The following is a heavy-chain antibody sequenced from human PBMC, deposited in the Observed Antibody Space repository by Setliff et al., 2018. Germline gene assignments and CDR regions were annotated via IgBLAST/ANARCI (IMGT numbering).Heavy chain of an antibody. V-gene: IGHV3-48*04. CDR3: ARDRHYGSGSYYTDY. CDR1: GFTFSGYS. D-gene: IGHD3-10*01. Sequence: PGGSLRLSCEASGFTFSGYSMNWVRQAPGKGLEWVSYISGSSNTIYYADSVKGRFTISRDNAKNSLYLQTDSLRAEDTALYYCARDRHYGSGSYYTDYWGQGTLVTVSS. CDR2: ISGSSNTI. J-gene: IGHJ4*02.